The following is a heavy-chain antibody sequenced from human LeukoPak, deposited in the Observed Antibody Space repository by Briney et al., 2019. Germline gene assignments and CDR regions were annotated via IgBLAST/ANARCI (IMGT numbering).Heavy chain of an antibody. V-gene: IGHV4-59*01. CDR1: GGSISSYY. Sequence: PSETLSLTCTLSGGSISSYYWSWIRQPPGKGLEWIGYIYYSGSTNYNPSLKSRVTISVDASKNQFSLKLSSVTAADTAVYYCARAEVVTAIYLWFDPWGQGTLVTVSS. CDR3: ARAEVVTAIYLWFDP. D-gene: IGHD2-21*02. CDR2: IYYSGST. J-gene: IGHJ5*02.